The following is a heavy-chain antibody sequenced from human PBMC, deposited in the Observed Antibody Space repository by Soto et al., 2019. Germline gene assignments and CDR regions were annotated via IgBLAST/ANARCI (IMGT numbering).Heavy chain of an antibody. CDR3: AKDRVGGTFYTPLGF. CDR1: GFNFDNYG. J-gene: IGHJ4*02. Sequence: GGSLRLSCQASGFNFDNYGMHWVRQAPGKGLEWVAVITYDGSNKYYADSVKGRFTISRDNSKNTLSLHLNTLKPEDTAVYHCAKDRVGGTFYTPLGFWGQGTMVTVSS. CDR2: ITYDGSNK. V-gene: IGHV3-30*18. D-gene: IGHD1-7*01.